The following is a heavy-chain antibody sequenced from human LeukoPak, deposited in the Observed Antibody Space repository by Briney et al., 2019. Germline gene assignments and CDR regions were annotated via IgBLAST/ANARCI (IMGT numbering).Heavy chain of an antibody. D-gene: IGHD1-26*01. CDR1: GYTFTSYD. Sequence: SVKVSCKASGYTFTSYDINWVRQAPGQGPEWMGWINSNSGATNYAQKFQGRVTMTRDTSISTVYMELSSLRSDDTAVYYCARGRDRGASTPFDYWGQGTLVTVSS. V-gene: IGHV1-2*02. J-gene: IGHJ4*02. CDR3: ARGRDRGASTPFDY. CDR2: INSNSGAT.